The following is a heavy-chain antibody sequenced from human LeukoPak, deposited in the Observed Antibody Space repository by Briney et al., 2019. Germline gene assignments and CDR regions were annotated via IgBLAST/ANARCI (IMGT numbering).Heavy chain of an antibody. CDR3: ARGAAAGYTWRVAAAFDI. CDR1: GGFFSDYY. CDR2: INHSGST. Sequence: SETLSLTCAVYGGFFSDYYWSWIRQPPGKGLEWIGEINHSGSTNYNPSLKSRVTISVGTSKNQFSLKLSSVTAADTAVYYCARGAAAGYTWRVAAAFDIWGQGTMVTVSS. J-gene: IGHJ3*02. V-gene: IGHV4-34*01. D-gene: IGHD6-13*01.